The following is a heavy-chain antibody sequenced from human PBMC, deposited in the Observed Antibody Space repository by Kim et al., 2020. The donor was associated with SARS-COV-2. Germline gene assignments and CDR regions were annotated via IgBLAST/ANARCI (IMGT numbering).Heavy chain of an antibody. Sequence: YNPSLKSRVTISVGTSKTQFSLKLSSVTATDTAVYYCARRPGEGPGWCDPWGQGTLVTVSS. V-gene: IGHV4-59*08. J-gene: IGHJ5*02. D-gene: IGHD3-16*01. CDR3: ARRPGEGPGWCDP.